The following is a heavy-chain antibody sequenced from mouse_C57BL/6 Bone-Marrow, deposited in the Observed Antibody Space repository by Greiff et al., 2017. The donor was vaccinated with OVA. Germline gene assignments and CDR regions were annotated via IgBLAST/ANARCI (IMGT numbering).Heavy chain of an antibody. J-gene: IGHJ2*01. CDR1: GFNIKDDY. CDR3: TSYGSLDY. D-gene: IGHD2-1*01. V-gene: IGHV14-4*01. CDR2: IDPENGDT. Sequence: EVQLQQSGAELVRPGASVKLSCTASGFNIKDDYMHWVKQRPEQGLEWIGWIDPENGDTEYASKFQGKATITADTSSNTAYLQHSSLTSEDTAVNSCTSYGSLDYWGQGTTLTVSA.